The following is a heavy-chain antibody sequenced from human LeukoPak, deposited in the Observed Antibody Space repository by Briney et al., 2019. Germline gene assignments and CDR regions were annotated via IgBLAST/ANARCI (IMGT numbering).Heavy chain of an antibody. CDR3: ARGSRDDYGDYVTDF. CDR1: GGTLSSYA. J-gene: IGHJ4*02. V-gene: IGHV1-69*04. D-gene: IGHD4-17*01. CDR2: IIPMFGIA. Sequence: SVKVSCKASGGTLSSYAISWVRQAPGQGLEWMGRIIPMFGIATYAQKFQGRVTITADKSTSTAYMEVSSLSSEDTAVYYCARGSRDDYGDYVTDFWAQGTLVTVSS.